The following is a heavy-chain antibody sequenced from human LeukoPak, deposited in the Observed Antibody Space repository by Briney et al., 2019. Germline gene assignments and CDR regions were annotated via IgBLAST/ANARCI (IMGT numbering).Heavy chain of an antibody. CDR1: GGSISSSSYY. Sequence: SETLSLTCTVSGGSISSSSYYWGWIRQPPGKGLEWIGSIYYSGSTYYNPSLKSRVTISVDTSKNQFSLKLSSVTAADTAVYYCARHVLRWLQLDYWGQGTLVTVSS. CDR2: IYYSGST. J-gene: IGHJ4*02. CDR3: ARHVLRWLQLDY. D-gene: IGHD5-24*01. V-gene: IGHV4-39*01.